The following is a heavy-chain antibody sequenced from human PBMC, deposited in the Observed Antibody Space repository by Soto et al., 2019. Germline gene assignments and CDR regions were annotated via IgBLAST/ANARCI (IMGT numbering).Heavy chain of an antibody. CDR2: INAGNGNT. CDR1: GYTFTTYA. D-gene: IGHD1-26*01. J-gene: IGHJ4*02. Sequence: ASVKVSCKASGYTFTTYAMHWVRQAPGQRLEWMGWINAGNGNTEYSQKFQGRVTITRDTSASTAYMELSSLRSEDTAVYYCARGLFYSGSLQVWGQGTLVTVSS. V-gene: IGHV1-3*01. CDR3: ARGLFYSGSLQV.